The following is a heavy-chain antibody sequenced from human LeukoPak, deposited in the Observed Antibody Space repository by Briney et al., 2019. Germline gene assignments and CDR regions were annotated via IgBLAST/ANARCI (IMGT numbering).Heavy chain of an antibody. CDR2: IYTSGST. CDR1: GGSISSYY. CDR3: ARVGVDYSGNIIKYFFDY. D-gene: IGHD4-23*01. J-gene: IGHJ4*02. V-gene: IGHV4-4*07. Sequence: SETLSLTCTVSGGSISSYYWSWIRQPAGKGLEWIGRIYTSGSTNYNPSLKSRVTISVDTSKNQFSLKLSPVTAADTAVYYCARVGVDYSGNIIKYFFDYWGQGTLVTVSS.